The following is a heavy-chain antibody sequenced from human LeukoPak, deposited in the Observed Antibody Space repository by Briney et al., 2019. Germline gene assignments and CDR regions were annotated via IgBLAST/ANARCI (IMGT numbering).Heavy chain of an antibody. V-gene: IGHV3-48*02. J-gene: IGHJ3*02. CDR2: ITGDAGAK. D-gene: IGHD7-27*01. CDR1: GFTFDRFS. CDR3: VRVDWGSFAFDI. Sequence: PGESLRLSCTASGFTFDRFSMHWVRQAPGKGLQWVALITGDAGAKYYADSVKGRFTISRDNAKNSLFLQMSSLRDEDTAVYYCVRVDWGSFAFDIWGQGTMVTVSS.